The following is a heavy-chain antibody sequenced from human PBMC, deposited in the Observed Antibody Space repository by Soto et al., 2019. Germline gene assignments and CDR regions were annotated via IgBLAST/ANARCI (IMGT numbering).Heavy chain of an antibody. CDR3: ARGRFGELLSYYYYYGMDV. CDR1: GGTFSSYA. Sequence: SVKVSCKASGGTFSSYAISWVRQAPGQGLEWMGGIIPIFGTANYAQKFQGRVTITADKSTSTAYMELSSLRSEDTAVYYCARGRFGELLSYYYYYGMDVWGQGTTVTVSS. CDR2: IIPIFGTA. D-gene: IGHD3-10*01. J-gene: IGHJ6*02. V-gene: IGHV1-69*06.